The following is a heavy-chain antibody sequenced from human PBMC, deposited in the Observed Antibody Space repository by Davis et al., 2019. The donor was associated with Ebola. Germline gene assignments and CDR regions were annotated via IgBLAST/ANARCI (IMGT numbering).Heavy chain of an antibody. Sequence: LSLTCAASGFTFSSYAMHWVRQAPGKGLEWVAVISYDGSNKYYADSVKGRFTISRDNSKNTLYLQMNSLGAEDTAVYYCARDRNYDFWTYGMDVWGQGTTVTVSS. D-gene: IGHD3-3*01. CDR3: ARDRNYDFWTYGMDV. J-gene: IGHJ6*02. V-gene: IGHV3-30*14. CDR1: GFTFSSYA. CDR2: ISYDGSNK.